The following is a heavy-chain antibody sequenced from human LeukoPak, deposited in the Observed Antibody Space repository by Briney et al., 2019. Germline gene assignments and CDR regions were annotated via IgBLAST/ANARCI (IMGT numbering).Heavy chain of an antibody. CDR1: GFTFSSYA. V-gene: IGHV3-23*01. CDR3: AKVNQPRVAGYLDY. D-gene: IGHD6-19*01. J-gene: IGHJ4*02. CDR2: ISGSGGST. Sequence: GGSLRLSCAASGFTFSSYAMSWVRQAPGKGLEWVSAISGSGGSTYYADSVRGRFTISRDNSKNTLYLQMNSLRAEDTAVYYCAKVNQPRVAGYLDYWGQGTLVTVSS.